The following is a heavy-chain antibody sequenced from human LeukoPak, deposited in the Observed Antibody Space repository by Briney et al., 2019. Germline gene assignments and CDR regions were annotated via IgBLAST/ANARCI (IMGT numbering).Heavy chain of an antibody. J-gene: IGHJ4*02. CDR3: ARLTGITGGVTIPDNFDY. Sequence: SVKVSCKASGGTFSSYAISWVRQAPGQGLEWMGGIIPIFGTASYAQKFQGRVTITADKSTSTAYMELSSLRSEDTAVYYCARLTGITGGVTIPDNFDYWGQGTLVTVSS. V-gene: IGHV1-69*06. CDR2: IIPIFGTA. CDR1: GGTFSSYA. D-gene: IGHD1-14*01.